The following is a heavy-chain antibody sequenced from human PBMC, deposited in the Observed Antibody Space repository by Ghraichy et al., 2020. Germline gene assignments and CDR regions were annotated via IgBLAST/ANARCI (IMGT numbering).Heavy chain of an antibody. CDR2: IIPILGIA. J-gene: IGHJ5*02. D-gene: IGHD1-26*01. Sequence: SVKVSCKASGGTFSSYAISWVRQAPGQGLEWMGRIIPILGIANYAQKFQGRVTITADKSTSTAYMELSSLRSEDTAVYYCARRTSIVGAKGWFDPWGQGTLVTVSS. CDR3: ARRTSIVGAKGWFDP. CDR1: GGTFSSYA. V-gene: IGHV1-69*04.